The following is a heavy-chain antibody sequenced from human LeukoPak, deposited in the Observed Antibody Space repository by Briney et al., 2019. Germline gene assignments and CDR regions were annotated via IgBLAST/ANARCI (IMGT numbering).Heavy chain of an antibody. CDR2: IYYSGST. Sequence: SETLSLTCTVSGGPISSYYWNWIRQPPGKGLEWIGNIYYSGSTNYNPSLKSRVTISVDTSKNQFSLRLSSVTAADTAVYYCASNKGQWLFSDWGQGTLVTVSS. CDR1: GGPISSYY. V-gene: IGHV4-59*08. D-gene: IGHD6-19*01. CDR3: ASNKGQWLFSD. J-gene: IGHJ4*02.